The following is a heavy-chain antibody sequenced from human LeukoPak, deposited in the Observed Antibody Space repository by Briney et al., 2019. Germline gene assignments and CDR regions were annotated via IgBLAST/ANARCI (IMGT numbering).Heavy chain of an antibody. CDR3: ARGYVYGSGSPYYMDV. Sequence: SVNVSCKASGGTFSSYAISWVRQAPGQGLEWMGGIIPIFGTANYAQKFQGRVTITTDESTSTAYMELSSLRSEDTAVYYCARGYVYGSGSPYYMDVWGKGTTVTVSS. CDR1: GGTFSSYA. J-gene: IGHJ6*03. D-gene: IGHD3-10*01. CDR2: IIPIFGTA. V-gene: IGHV1-69*05.